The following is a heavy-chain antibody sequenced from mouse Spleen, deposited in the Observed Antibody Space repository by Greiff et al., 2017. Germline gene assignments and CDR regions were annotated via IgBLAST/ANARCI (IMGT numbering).Heavy chain of an antibody. CDR3: AREGDYYGSSYGDY. Sequence: EVQLQQSGPVLVKPGASVKMSCKASGYTFTDYYMNWVKQSHGKSLEWIGVINPYNGGTSYNQKFKGKATLTVDKSSSTAYMELNSLTSEDSAVYYCAREGDYYGSSYGDYWGQGTTLTVSS. J-gene: IGHJ2*01. CDR2: INPYNGGT. V-gene: IGHV1-19*01. D-gene: IGHD1-1*01. CDR1: GYTFTDYY.